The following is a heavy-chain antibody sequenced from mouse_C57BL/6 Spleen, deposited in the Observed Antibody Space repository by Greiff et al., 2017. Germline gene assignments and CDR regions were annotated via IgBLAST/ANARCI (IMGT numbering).Heavy chain of an antibody. CDR3: ARWGGSSPCAMDY. Sequence: ASGFTFTSYWMHWVKPRPGQGPEWIGNINPSNGGTNFNEMFKSKATLTVAKSSSKAYMQPSSLTSEDSAVYYCARWGGSSPCAMDYWGQGTSVTVSS. CDR2: INPSNGGT. J-gene: IGHJ4*01. V-gene: IGHV1-53*01. D-gene: IGHD1-1*01. CDR1: GFTFTSYW.